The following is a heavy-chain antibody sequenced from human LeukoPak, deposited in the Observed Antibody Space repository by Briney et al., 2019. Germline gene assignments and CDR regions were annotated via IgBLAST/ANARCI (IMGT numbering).Heavy chain of an antibody. D-gene: IGHD3-10*01. V-gene: IGHV1-46*01. Sequence: ASVKVSCKASGYTFTSYYMHWVRQAPGQGLEWMGIINPSGGSTSYAQKFQGRVTMTRNTSISTAYMELSSLRSEDTAVYYCARGFSRVRGAHSFDYWGQGTLVTVSS. J-gene: IGHJ4*02. CDR2: INPSGGST. CDR3: ARGFSRVRGAHSFDY. CDR1: GYTFTSYY.